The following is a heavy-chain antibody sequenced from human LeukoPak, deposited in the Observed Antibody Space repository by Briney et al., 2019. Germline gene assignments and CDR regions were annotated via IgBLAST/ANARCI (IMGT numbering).Heavy chain of an antibody. Sequence: GGSLRLSCAASGFTFSSYAMSWVRQAPRKGLEWVSSISGSGGTTYYADSVKGRFTISRDNSKNTLYLQMNSLRPDDMAVYYCAKGNGKAAAGSVVDYWGQGTLVTVSS. CDR3: AKGNGKAAAGSVVDY. D-gene: IGHD6-13*01. V-gene: IGHV3-23*01. CDR1: GFTFSSYA. J-gene: IGHJ4*02. CDR2: ISGSGGTT.